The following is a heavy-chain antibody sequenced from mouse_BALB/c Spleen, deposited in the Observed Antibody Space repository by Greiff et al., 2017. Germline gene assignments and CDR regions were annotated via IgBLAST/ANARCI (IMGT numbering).Heavy chain of an antibody. D-gene: IGHD1-1*01. Sequence: VQLMESGPGLVAPSQSLSITCTVSGFSLTNSGVHWVRQSPGKGLEWLGVIWGDGSTNYNSAFNSRLSISKDNSKSQVFLKMNSLQTDDTARYYCAKPRLLLRYHYFDYWGQGTTLTVSS. CDR2: IWGDGST. J-gene: IGHJ2*01. CDR1: GFSLTNSG. CDR3: AKPRLLLRYHYFDY. V-gene: IGHV2-6-6*01.